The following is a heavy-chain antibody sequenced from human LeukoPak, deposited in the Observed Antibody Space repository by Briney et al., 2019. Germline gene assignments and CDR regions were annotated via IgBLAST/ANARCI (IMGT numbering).Heavy chain of an antibody. J-gene: IGHJ4*02. CDR3: ARRLQLSGYDYTFDY. D-gene: IGHD3-22*01. CDR1: GGSISSGTYY. V-gene: IGHV4-39*01. Sequence: ASETLSLTCTVSGGSISSGTYYWAWIRQPPGKGLEWIGDIYHSGSDYSNPSLTSRVTISVDTSKNQFSLKLSSVTAADPAVYYCARRLQLSGYDYTFDYWGQGALVTVSS. CDR2: IYHSGSD.